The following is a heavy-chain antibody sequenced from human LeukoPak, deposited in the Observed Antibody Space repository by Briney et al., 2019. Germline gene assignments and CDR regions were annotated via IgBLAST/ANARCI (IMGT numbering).Heavy chain of an antibody. V-gene: IGHV3-7*01. CDR2: VKEDGSDK. J-gene: IGHJ3*02. D-gene: IGHD4-11*01. CDR3: ARDPYKYSDYTNYGAFDI. Sequence: GSLILSCTASEFSFSSYWMSWVRQAPGKGLEWVANVKEDGSDKHYVDSVKGRFTISRDNAKNSLYLQMDSLRAEDTAVYYCARDPYKYSDYTNYGAFDIWGQGTMVTVSS. CDR1: EFSFSSYW.